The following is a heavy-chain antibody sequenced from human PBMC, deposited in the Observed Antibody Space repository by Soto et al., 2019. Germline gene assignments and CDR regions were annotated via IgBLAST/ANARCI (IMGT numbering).Heavy chain of an antibody. Sequence: XXTLSLPFTVSGGSISSYYWRWIRQPPGKGLEWIGYIYYSGSTNYNPSLKSRVTISVDTSKNQFSLKLRSVTAADTAVYYCARCTKSGWFDPWGQGTLVTVSS. D-gene: IGHD1-26*01. V-gene: IGHV4-59*01. CDR2: IYYSGST. J-gene: IGHJ5*02. CDR3: ARCTKSGWFDP. CDR1: GGSISSYY.